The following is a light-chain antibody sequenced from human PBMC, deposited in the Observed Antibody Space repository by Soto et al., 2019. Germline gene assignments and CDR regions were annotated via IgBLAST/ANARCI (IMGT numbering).Light chain of an antibody. V-gene: IGKV3-20*01. Sequence: EIVLTESPGTLSLSPGERATLSCRASQSVSSSYLAWYQQKPGQAPRLLIYGASSRATGILDRFSGSGSGTDFTLTISRLEPEDFAVYYCQQYGSSPFVTFGQGTKVDI. J-gene: IGKJ1*01. CDR1: QSVSSSY. CDR2: GAS. CDR3: QQYGSSPFVT.